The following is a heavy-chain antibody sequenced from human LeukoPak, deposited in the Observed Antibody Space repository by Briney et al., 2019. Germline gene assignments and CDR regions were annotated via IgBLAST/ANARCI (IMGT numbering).Heavy chain of an antibody. CDR1: GYTLTELS. J-gene: IGHJ5*02. Sequence: GASVKVSCKVSGYTLTELSMHWVRQAPRKGLEWMGGFDPEDGETIYAQKFQGRVTMTEDTSTDTAYMELSSLRSEDTAVYYCATDRLYCSGGSCFRWFDPWGQGTLVTVSS. D-gene: IGHD2-15*01. V-gene: IGHV1-24*01. CDR2: FDPEDGET. CDR3: ATDRLYCSGGSCFRWFDP.